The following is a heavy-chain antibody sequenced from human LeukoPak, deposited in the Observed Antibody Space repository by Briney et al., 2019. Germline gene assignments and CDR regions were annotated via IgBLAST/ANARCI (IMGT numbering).Heavy chain of an antibody. CDR2: ISSSSSYI. Sequence: GGSLRLSCAASGFTFSSYSMNWVRQAPGKGLEWVSSISSSSSYIYYADSVKGRFTISRDNAKNSLYLQMNSLRAEDTAVYYCARVFERGSYGYGGDYGMDVWGQGTTVTVSS. CDR1: GFTFSSYS. CDR3: ARVFERGSYGYGGDYGMDV. D-gene: IGHD5-18*01. J-gene: IGHJ6*02. V-gene: IGHV3-21*01.